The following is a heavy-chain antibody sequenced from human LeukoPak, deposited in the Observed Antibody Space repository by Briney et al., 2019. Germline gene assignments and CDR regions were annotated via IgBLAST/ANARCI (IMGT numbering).Heavy chain of an antibody. CDR1: GFTFGDYA. CDR3: TRARLQWLVAEFDY. J-gene: IGHJ4*02. CDR2: IRSKAYGGTT. V-gene: IGHV3-49*05. Sequence: KPGGSLRLSCTASGFTFGDYAMSWFRQAPGKGLEWVGFIRSKAYGGTTEYAASVKGRFTISRDDSKSIAYLQMNSLKTEDTAVYYCTRARLQWLVAEFDYWGQGTLVTVSS. D-gene: IGHD6-19*01.